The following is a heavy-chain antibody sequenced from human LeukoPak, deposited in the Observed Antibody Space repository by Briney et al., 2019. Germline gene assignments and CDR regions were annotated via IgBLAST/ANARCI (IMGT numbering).Heavy chain of an antibody. CDR3: ATDYSPKYYYGMDV. Sequence: PGRSLRLSRAASGFTVSSNYMSWVRQAPGKGLEWVSVIYSGGSTYYADSVKGRFTISRDNSKNTLYLQMNSLRAEDTAVYYCATDYSPKYYYGMDVWGQGTTVTVSS. D-gene: IGHD4-11*01. J-gene: IGHJ6*02. CDR2: IYSGGST. V-gene: IGHV3-53*01. CDR1: GFTVSSNY.